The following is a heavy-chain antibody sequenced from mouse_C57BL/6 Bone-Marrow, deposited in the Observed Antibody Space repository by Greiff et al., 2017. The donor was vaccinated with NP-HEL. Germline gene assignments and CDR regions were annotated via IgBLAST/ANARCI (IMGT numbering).Heavy chain of an antibody. CDR1: GYTFTDYY. J-gene: IGHJ1*03. D-gene: IGHD1-1*01. Sequence: EVQLQQSGPELVKPGASVKISCKASGYTFTDYYMNWVKQSHGKSLEWIGDINPNNGGTSYNQKFKGKATLTVDKSSSTAYMELRSLTSEDSAVYYCARGSHYYGSSLYWYFDVWGTGTTVTVSS. V-gene: IGHV1-26*01. CDR3: ARGSHYYGSSLYWYFDV. CDR2: INPNNGGT.